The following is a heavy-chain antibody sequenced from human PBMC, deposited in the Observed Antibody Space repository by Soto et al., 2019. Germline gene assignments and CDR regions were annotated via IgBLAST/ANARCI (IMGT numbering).Heavy chain of an antibody. CDR3: ARRSDSGQNPYYFDY. V-gene: IGHV4-39*01. J-gene: IGHJ4*02. D-gene: IGHD1-26*01. CDR1: GGSISSSSYY. CDR2: IYYSGST. Sequence: QLQLQESGPGLVKPSETLSLTCTVSGGSISSSSYYWGWIRQPPGKGLEWIGSIYYSGSTYYNPSLKSRVTISVDTSKNQFSLKLSSVTAADTAVYYCARRSDSGQNPYYFDYWGQGTLVTVSS.